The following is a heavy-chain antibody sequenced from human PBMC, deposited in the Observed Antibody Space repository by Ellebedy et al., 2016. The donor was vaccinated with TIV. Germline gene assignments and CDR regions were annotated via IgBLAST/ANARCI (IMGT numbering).Heavy chain of an antibody. CDR1: GFPFSSYA. Sequence: GESLMISCAASGFPFSSYAMSWVRQAPGKGLEWVSTITGSGSRTDDADSVKGRFTFSRDNSKNTLYLHMNSLRAEDTAVYHCAKGTQWLGRSCFDYWGQGTLVTVSS. CDR2: ITGSGSRT. D-gene: IGHD6-19*01. CDR3: AKGTQWLGRSCFDY. V-gene: IGHV3-23*01. J-gene: IGHJ4*02.